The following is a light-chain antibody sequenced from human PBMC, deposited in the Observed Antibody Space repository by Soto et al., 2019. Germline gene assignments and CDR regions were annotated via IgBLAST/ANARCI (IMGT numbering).Light chain of an antibody. J-gene: IGLJ1*01. V-gene: IGLV2-14*01. CDR2: EVS. Sequence: QSALTQPASVSGSPGQSITISCTGTSSDVGAYNYVSWYQQHPGKAPKLMIYEVSNRPSGVSNRFSGSKSGNTASLTISGLQAEDEADYYCSSYTSISTPYVFGTGPKVTVL. CDR1: SSDVGAYNY. CDR3: SSYTSISTPYV.